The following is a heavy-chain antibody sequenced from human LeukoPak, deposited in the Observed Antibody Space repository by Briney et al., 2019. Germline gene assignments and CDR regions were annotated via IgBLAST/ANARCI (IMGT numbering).Heavy chain of an antibody. Sequence: ASVKVSCKASGYTFTGYYIHWVRQAPGQGLEWMGWINPDSGGTNYAQKFQGRVTMTRDTSISTAYMDLSSLTSDDTAVYYCARALKGTASKGDYWGQGTLVSVSS. J-gene: IGHJ4*02. CDR1: GYTFTGYY. CDR2: INPDSGGT. CDR3: ARALKGTASKGDY. V-gene: IGHV1-2*02. D-gene: IGHD2-21*02.